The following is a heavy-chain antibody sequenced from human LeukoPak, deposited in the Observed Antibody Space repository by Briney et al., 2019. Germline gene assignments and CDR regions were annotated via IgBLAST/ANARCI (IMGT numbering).Heavy chain of an antibody. CDR2: IYPGDSDT. J-gene: IGHJ4*02. V-gene: IGHV5-51*01. CDR1: GYPFTNYW. D-gene: IGHD2-15*01. Sequence: GECLKISCKGSGYPFTNYWIAWVRQMPGKGLEWMWIIYPGDSDTRYSPSFEGQVTISVDKSISTAYLQWNSLKAADSAIYYCARHVGYCSGGSCYLGYWGQGTLVTVSS. CDR3: ARHVGYCSGGSCYLGY.